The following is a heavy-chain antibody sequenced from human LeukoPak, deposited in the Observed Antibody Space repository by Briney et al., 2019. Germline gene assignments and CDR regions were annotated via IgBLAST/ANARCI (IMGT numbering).Heavy chain of an antibody. J-gene: IGHJ4*02. CDR2: IIPIFGTA. V-gene: IGHV1-69*13. Sequence: SVKVCCKASGGTFSSYAISWVRQAPGHGLEWMGGIIPIFGTANYAQKFQGRGTITADESTSTAYMELSSLRSEDTAVYYCAREVDITGFDYWGQGTLVTVSS. CDR3: AREVDITGFDY. D-gene: IGHD1-14*01. CDR1: GGTFSSYA.